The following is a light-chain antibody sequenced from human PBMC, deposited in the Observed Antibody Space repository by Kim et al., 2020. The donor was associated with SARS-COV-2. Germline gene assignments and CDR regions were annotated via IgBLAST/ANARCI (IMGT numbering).Light chain of an antibody. Sequence: DIQMTQSPSSLSASVGDRVTITCRASRSIGNHLNWYQQRPGKAPNLLIYAASNLQTGVSSRFSGNESGTDFTLTIRNLQPEDSATYYCQQSDIIPYTFGQGTKLEI. CDR3: QQSDIIPYT. V-gene: IGKV1-39*01. CDR1: RSIGNH. J-gene: IGKJ2*01. CDR2: AAS.